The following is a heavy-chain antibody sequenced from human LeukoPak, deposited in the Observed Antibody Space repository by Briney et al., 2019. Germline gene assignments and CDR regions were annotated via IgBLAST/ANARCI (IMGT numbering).Heavy chain of an antibody. V-gene: IGHV3-23*01. CDR3: AKLVVSATYY. J-gene: IGHJ4*02. CDR2: ISSLGGAT. CDR1: GFTFSNYS. D-gene: IGHD2-15*01. Sequence: GSLILSCAASGFTFSNYSMIWVRQAPGKGLDWVSAISSLGGATYYADSVKGRFTISRDNYKNMLYLQMKRLRAEAVGVYYCAKLVVSATYYWGQGTLVTVSS.